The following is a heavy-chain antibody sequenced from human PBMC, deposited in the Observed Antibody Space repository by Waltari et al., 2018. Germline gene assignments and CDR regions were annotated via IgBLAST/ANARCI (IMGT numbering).Heavy chain of an antibody. Sequence: QVQLQQRGAGLLKPSETLSLTCAVYGGSFSGYYWSWIRQPPGKGREWIGEINHSGSTNYNPSLKSRGTISVDTSKNQFSLKLSSVTAADTAVYYCGVLGGGVDYWGQGTLVTVSS. J-gene: IGHJ4*02. V-gene: IGHV4-34*01. CDR3: GVLGGGVDY. CDR2: INHSGST. D-gene: IGHD3-3*01. CDR1: GGSFSGYY.